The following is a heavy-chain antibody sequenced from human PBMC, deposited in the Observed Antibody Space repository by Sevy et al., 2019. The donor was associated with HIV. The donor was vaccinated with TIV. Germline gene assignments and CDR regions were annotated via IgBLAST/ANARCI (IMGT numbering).Heavy chain of an antibody. CDR3: ARGETYYDFWSGSRFDY. Sequence: GGSLRLSCAASGFSFDDYTMNWVRQPPGKGLVWVSRINNDRSDSSYADSVRGRFTISRDNAKNTLYLQMTSLRAEDTGVYYCARGETYYDFWSGSRFDYWGLGTLVTVSS. D-gene: IGHD3-3*01. J-gene: IGHJ4*02. V-gene: IGHV3-74*01. CDR1: GFSFDDYT. CDR2: INNDRSDS.